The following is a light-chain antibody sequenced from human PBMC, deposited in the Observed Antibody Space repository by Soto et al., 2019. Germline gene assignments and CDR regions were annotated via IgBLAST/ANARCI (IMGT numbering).Light chain of an antibody. CDR1: SGHSSYV. J-gene: IGLJ1*01. CDR2: LNSDGSH. Sequence: QPVLTQSPSASASLGASVKLTCTLSSGHSSYVIAWHQQQPEKGPRYLMKLNSDGSHSKGDGIPDRFSGSSSGAERYLTISSLQSEDEADYYCQTWVTGIYVFGTGTKLTVL. CDR3: QTWVTGIYV. V-gene: IGLV4-69*01.